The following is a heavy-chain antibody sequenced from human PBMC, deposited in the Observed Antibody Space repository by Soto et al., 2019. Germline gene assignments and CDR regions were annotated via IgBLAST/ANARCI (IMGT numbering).Heavy chain of an antibody. D-gene: IGHD3-22*01. V-gene: IGHV3-23*01. CDR3: AKDNYYYDSRNYFDY. CDR2: ISGSGGST. CDR1: GFTFSSYA. Sequence: PGGSLRLSCAASGFTFSSYAMSWVRQAPGKGLEWVSAISGSGGSTYYADSVKGRFTISRDNSKNTLYLQMNSLRAEDTAVYYCAKDNYYYDSRNYFDYWGQGTLVTVSS. J-gene: IGHJ4*02.